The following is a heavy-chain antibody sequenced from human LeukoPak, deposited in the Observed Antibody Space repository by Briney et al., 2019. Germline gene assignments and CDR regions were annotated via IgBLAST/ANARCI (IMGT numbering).Heavy chain of an antibody. V-gene: IGHV1-2*02. D-gene: IGHD1-26*01. CDR1: GYTFTGYY. CDR3: AVVGATSPVFDY. CDR2: INPNSGGT. J-gene: IGHJ4*02. Sequence: GASVKVSCKASGYTFTGYYMHWVRQAPGQGLEWTGWINPNSGGTNYAQKVQGRVTMTRDTSISTAYMELSRLRSDDTAVYYCAVVGATSPVFDYWGQGTLVTVSS.